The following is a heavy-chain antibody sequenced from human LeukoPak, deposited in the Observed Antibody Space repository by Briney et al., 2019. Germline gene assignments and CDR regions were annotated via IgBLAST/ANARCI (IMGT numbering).Heavy chain of an antibody. J-gene: IGHJ4*02. V-gene: IGHV4-59*11. CDR3: ARVGGGATQGQLADQYYFDY. CDR1: GGSISSHY. D-gene: IGHD3-16*01. CDR2: IYYSGST. Sequence: SETLSLTCTVSGGSISSHYWSWIRQPPGKGLEWIGYIYYSGSTNYNPSLKSRVTISVDTSKNQFSLKLSSVTAADTAVYYCARVGGGATQGQLADQYYFDYWGQGTLVTVSS.